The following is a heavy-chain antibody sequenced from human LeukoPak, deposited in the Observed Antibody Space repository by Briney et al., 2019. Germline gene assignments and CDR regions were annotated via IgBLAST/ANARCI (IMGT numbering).Heavy chain of an antibody. V-gene: IGHV1-2*02. CDR3: ARDPTVAGEAYYYMDV. J-gene: IGHJ6*03. D-gene: IGHD6-19*01. CDR1: GYTFTGYY. CDR2: INPNSGGT. Sequence: VASVKVSCKASGYTFTGYYLHWVRQAPGQGLEWMGWINPNSGGTNYAQKFQGRVTMTRDTSISSAYMELSRLRSDDTAVYYCARDPTVAGEAYYYMDVWGKGTTVTVSS.